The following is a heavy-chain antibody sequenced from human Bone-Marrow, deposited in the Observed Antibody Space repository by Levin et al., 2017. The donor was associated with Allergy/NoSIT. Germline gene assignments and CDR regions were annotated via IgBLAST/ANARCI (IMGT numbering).Heavy chain of an antibody. J-gene: IGHJ4*02. CDR1: GFTFSIYA. D-gene: IGHD3-22*01. Sequence: GGSLRLSCAASGFTFSIYAMSWVRQTPGKGLEWVSGISNSGDRTYYADSVKGRFTISRDNSKNTLYLQMNSLRAEDTAVYHCAKDFPLGYYDSSGLFFDYWGQGTLVTVSS. V-gene: IGHV3-23*01. CDR3: AKDFPLGYYDSSGLFFDY. CDR2: ISNSGDRT.